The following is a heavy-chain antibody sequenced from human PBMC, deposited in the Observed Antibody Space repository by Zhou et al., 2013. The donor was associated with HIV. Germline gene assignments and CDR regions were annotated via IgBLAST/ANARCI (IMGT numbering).Heavy chain of an antibody. V-gene: IGHV1-69*05. CDR1: GGTFSSYA. CDR3: ARGPIVVVPAARYYFDY. Sequence: QVQLVQSGAEVKKPGSSVKVSCKASGGTFSSYAISWVRQAPGQGLEWMGGIIPIFGTANYAQKFQGRVTITTDESTSTAYMELSSLRSEDTAVYYCARGPIVVVPAARYYFDYWGQGTLVTVSS. J-gene: IGHJ4*02. D-gene: IGHD2-2*01. CDR2: IIPIFGTA.